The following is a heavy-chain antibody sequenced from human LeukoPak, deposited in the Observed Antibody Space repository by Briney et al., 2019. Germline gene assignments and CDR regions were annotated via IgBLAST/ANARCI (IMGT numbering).Heavy chain of an antibody. CDR1: GFTFTSSS. J-gene: IGHJ5*02. V-gene: IGHV1-58*01. CDR2: IVVGSGNT. Sequence: SVKVSCKASGFTFTSSSVQWVRQARGQPLEWIGWIVVGSGNTHYAQKFQGKVTFTRDMSTNTAYMEPSSLRSEDTAVYYCAADVGYAWGQGTLVTVSS. CDR3: AADVGYA. D-gene: IGHD5-18*01.